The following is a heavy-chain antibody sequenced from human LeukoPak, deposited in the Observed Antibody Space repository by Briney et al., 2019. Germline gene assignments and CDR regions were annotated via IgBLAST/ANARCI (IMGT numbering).Heavy chain of an antibody. Sequence: GGSLRLSCAASGFTFSSYWMHWVRQAPGKGLVWVSRINSDGSSTSYADSVKGRFTISRDNAKNTLYLQMNSLRAEDTAVYYCAKVEQYDFWSGYYFDYWGQGTLVTVSS. CDR1: GFTFSSYW. CDR2: INSDGSST. CDR3: AKVEQYDFWSGYYFDY. D-gene: IGHD3-3*01. V-gene: IGHV3-74*01. J-gene: IGHJ4*02.